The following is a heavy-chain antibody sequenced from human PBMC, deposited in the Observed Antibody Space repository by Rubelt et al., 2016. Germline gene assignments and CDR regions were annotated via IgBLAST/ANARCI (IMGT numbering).Heavy chain of an antibody. CDR2: IYSGGST. J-gene: IGHJ4*02. CDR3: ARDGVAVHRAYYFDY. D-gene: IGHD1-1*01. V-gene: IGHV3-53*01. Sequence: GGGVVQPGRSLRLSCAASGFTVSSNYMSWVRQAPGKGLEWVSVIYSGGSTYYADSVKGRFTISRDNAKNSLYLQMNSLRAEDTAVYYCARDGVAVHRAYYFDYWGQGTLVTVSS. CDR1: GFTVSSNY.